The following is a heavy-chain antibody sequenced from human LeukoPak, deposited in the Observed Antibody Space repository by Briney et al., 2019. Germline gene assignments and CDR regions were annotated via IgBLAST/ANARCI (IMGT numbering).Heavy chain of an antibody. D-gene: IGHD3-10*01. CDR1: GGSISSYY. CDR3: ARHYGP. V-gene: IGHV4-39*01. J-gene: IGHJ5*02. CDR2: IYDSGST. Sequence: PSETLSLTCTVSGGSISSYYWSWIRQPPGKGLEWIGSIYDSGSTYYNPSLKSRVTISVDTSKNQFSLKLNSVTAADTAVYYCARHYGPWGQGTLVTVSS.